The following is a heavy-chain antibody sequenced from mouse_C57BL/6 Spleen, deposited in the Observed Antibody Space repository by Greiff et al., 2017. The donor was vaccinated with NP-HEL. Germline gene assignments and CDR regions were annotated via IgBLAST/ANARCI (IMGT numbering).Heavy chain of an antibody. CDR1: GYTFTSYW. V-gene: IGHV1-72*01. CDR3: ARSAAQATGFDY. CDR2: IDPNSGGT. J-gene: IGHJ2*01. Sequence: QVQLKQPGAELVKPGASVKLSCKASGYTFTSYWMHWVKQRPGRGLEWIGRIDPNSGGTKYNEKFKSKAILTVDKPSRTAYMQLSSLTSEDAAVYYFARSAAQATGFDYWGQGTPLTVSS. D-gene: IGHD3-2*02.